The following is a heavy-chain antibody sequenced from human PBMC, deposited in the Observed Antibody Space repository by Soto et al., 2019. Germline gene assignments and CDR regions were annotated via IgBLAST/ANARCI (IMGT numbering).Heavy chain of an antibody. CDR2: INAGNGNT. Sequence: QVQLVQSGAEVKKPGASVKVSCKASGYKFTTYAMHWVRQAPGQRLEWMGWINAGNGNTKYSQKFQGRVTITRDTSASTAYMELSSLRSEDTAVYYCARGSPLWGDYWGQGTLVTVAS. J-gene: IGHJ4*02. CDR3: ARGSPLWGDY. CDR1: GYKFTTYA. D-gene: IGHD3-16*01. V-gene: IGHV1-3*01.